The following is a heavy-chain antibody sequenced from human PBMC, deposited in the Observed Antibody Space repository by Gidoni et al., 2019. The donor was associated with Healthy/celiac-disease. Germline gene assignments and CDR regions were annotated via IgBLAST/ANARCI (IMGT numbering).Heavy chain of an antibody. Sequence: QVQLQQWGAGLLKPSETLSFTCAVYGGSFSGYYWSWIRQPPGKGLEWIGEINLRGSTNYNPSLKSRVTISVDTSKNQFSLKLSSVTAADTAVYYCARGNYDSSGYYSLNDYWGQGTLVTVSS. CDR1: GGSFSGYY. CDR2: INLRGST. D-gene: IGHD3-22*01. CDR3: ARGNYDSSGYYSLNDY. J-gene: IGHJ4*02. V-gene: IGHV4-34*01.